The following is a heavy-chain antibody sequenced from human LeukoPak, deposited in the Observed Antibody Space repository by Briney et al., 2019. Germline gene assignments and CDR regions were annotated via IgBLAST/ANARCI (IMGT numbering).Heavy chain of an antibody. CDR1: GGTFSSYA. CDR3: ARGPIDYYGSGSYYYYYYYMDV. Sequence: SVKVSCKASGGTFSSYAISWVRQAPGQGLEWMGGIIPIFGTANYAQKFQGKVTITADESTSTAYMELSRLRSDDTAVYYCARGPIDYYGSGSYYYYYYYMDVWGKGTTVTISS. CDR2: IIPIFGTA. D-gene: IGHD3-10*01. J-gene: IGHJ6*03. V-gene: IGHV1-69*01.